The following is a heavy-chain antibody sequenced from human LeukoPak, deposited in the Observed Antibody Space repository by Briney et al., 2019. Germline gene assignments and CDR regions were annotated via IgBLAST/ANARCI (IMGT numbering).Heavy chain of an antibody. CDR2: ISSSGAAI. J-gene: IGHJ6*02. CDR3: AKALKRIYYYGMDV. D-gene: IGHD2-15*01. Sequence: PGGSLRLSCAASGFTFSNYEMNWVRQAPGKGLEWLSYISSSGAAIYHADSVKGRFTISRDNSKNTLYLQMNSLRAEDTAVYYCAKALKRIYYYGMDVWGQGTTVTVSS. CDR1: GFTFSNYE. V-gene: IGHV3-48*03.